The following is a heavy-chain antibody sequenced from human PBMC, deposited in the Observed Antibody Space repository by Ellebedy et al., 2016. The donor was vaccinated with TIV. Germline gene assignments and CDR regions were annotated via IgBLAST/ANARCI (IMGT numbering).Heavy chain of an antibody. Sequence: GESLKISXAASGFTFSSYSMNWVRQAPGKGLEWVSYISSSSTIYYADSVKGRFTISRDNAKNSLYLQMNSLRDEDTAVYYCARHCIAVAGRYGMDVWGQGTTVAVSS. CDR3: ARHCIAVAGRYGMDV. CDR1: GFTFSSYS. CDR2: ISSSSTI. J-gene: IGHJ6*02. V-gene: IGHV3-48*02. D-gene: IGHD6-19*01.